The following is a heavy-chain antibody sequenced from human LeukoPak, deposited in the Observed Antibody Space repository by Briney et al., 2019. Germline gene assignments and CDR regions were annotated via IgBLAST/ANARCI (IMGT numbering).Heavy chain of an antibody. CDR3: AGEGSGWLPNS. CDR1: GFTFSSYS. V-gene: IGHV3-48*04. D-gene: IGHD6-19*01. CDR2: ISSSSTTI. Sequence: PGGSLRLSCAASGFTFSSYSMNWVRQAPGKGLEWVSYISSSSTTIYYADSVKGRFTISRDNAKNSLYLQMNSLRAEDPAVYYCAGEGSGWLPNSWGQGTLVTVSS. J-gene: IGHJ4*02.